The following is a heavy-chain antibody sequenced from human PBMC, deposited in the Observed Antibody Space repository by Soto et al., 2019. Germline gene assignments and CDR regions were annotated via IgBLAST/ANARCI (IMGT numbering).Heavy chain of an antibody. V-gene: IGHV4-31*03. CDR3: EREDLDIVVVPAARRCRFDP. CDR1: GGSISSGGYY. CDR2: IYYSGST. D-gene: IGHD2-2*03. J-gene: IGHJ5*02. Sequence: SETLSLTCTVSGGSISSGGYYWSWIRQHPGKGLEWIGYIYYSGSTYYNPSLKSRVTISVDTSKNQSSLKLNSVTAADKDVYYCEREDLDIVVVPAARRCRFDPWVQGTRFPV.